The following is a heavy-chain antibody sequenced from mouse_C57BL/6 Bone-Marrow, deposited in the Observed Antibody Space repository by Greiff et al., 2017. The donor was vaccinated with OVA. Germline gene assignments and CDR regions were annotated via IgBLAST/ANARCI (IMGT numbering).Heavy chain of an antibody. CDR3: TRGVAPHYYAMDY. CDR2: IRNKANNHAT. J-gene: IGHJ4*01. D-gene: IGHD1-1*01. Sequence: EVQLQESGGGLVQPGGSMKLSCAASGFTFSDAWMDWVRQSPEKGLEWVAEIRNKANNHATYYAESVKGRFTISRDDSKSIVYLQMNSLRAEDTGIYYCTRGVAPHYYAMDYWGQGTSVTVSS. CDR1: GFTFSDAW. V-gene: IGHV6-6*01.